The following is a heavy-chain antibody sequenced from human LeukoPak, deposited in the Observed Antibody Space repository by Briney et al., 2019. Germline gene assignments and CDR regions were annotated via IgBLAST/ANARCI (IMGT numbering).Heavy chain of an antibody. CDR1: GYSFTSYW. CDR2: IYPGESDT. V-gene: IGHV5-51*01. CDR3: ARQYSSSWYGGAFDI. Sequence: GESLKISCKGSGYSFTSYWIGWVRQMPEKGLEWMGIIYPGESDTRYSPSFQGQVTISADKSISTAYLQWSSLKASDTAMYYCARQYSSSWYGGAFDIWGQGTMVTVSS. D-gene: IGHD6-13*01. J-gene: IGHJ3*02.